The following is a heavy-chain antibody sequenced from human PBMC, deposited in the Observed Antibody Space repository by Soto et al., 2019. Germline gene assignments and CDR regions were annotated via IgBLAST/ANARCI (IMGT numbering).Heavy chain of an antibody. CDR3: ARDRLRLGELSLLGYFDY. CDR1: EFTCSRHT. D-gene: IGHD3-16*02. CDR2: ISYDGSDT. J-gene: IGHJ4*02. V-gene: IGHV3-30*04. Sequence: GGSLRLSCAASEFTCSRHTMHWVRQAPGKGLEWVASISYDGSDTYYADSVKGRFTISRDNSKNTLSVEMDSLRAEDTAVYYCARDRLRLGELSLLGYFDYWGQGTLVTVSS.